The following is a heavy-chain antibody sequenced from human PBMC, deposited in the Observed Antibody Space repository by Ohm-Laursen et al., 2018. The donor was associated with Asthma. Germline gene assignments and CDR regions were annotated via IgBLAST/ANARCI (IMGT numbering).Heavy chain of an antibody. CDR2: IYHSGTI. Sequence: SETLSLTCAVSGGSISSSKWWSWVRQPPGKGLEWIGEIYHSGTINYNPSLKSRVTISVDTSKNQFSLKLSSVTAADTAVYYCARHSFSSGSFEVGYWGQGTLVTVSS. CDR3: ARHSFSSGSFEVGY. CDR1: GGSISSSKW. D-gene: IGHD1-26*01. J-gene: IGHJ4*02. V-gene: IGHV4-4*02.